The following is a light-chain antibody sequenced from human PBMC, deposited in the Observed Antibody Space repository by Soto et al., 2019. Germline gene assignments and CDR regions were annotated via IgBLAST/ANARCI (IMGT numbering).Light chain of an antibody. CDR1: QTVSSSY. J-gene: IGKJ5*01. CDR2: GTS. Sequence: ETVLTQSPGTLSVSPGERATLSCRASQTVSSSYLAWYQQKRGQAPRLLIYGTSSRATDIPDRFSGSGSGTHFTLTISRLEPEDFATYYCQQSYSTPYTFGQGTRLEIK. CDR3: QQSYSTPYT. V-gene: IGKV3-20*01.